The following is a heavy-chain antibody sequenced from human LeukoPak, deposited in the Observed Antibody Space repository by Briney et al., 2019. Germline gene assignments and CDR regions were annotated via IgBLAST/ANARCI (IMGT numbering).Heavy chain of an antibody. CDR3: ARGWYASGSYSPLGE. CDR2: IYYSEST. CDR1: GGSISSSSYY. D-gene: IGHD3-10*01. V-gene: IGHV4-39*01. J-gene: IGHJ4*02. Sequence: KPSESLSLTCTVSGGSISSSSYYWGWLRQPPGKGLGRFGYIYYSESTNYTPSLKSRVTISVDTSKNQFSLNLSSVTAADTALYYCARGWYASGSYSPLGEWGQGTLVTVSS.